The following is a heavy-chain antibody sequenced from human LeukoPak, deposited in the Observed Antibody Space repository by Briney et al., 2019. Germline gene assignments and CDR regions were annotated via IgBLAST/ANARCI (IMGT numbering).Heavy chain of an antibody. J-gene: IGHJ4*02. V-gene: IGHV1-2*02. Sequence: ASVKVSCKASGYTFTSYDINWVRQAIGQGLEWMGWINPNSGGTNYAQKFQGRVTMTRDTSISTAYMELSRLRSDDTAVYYCARDHRLIAAAGEEQDYWGQGTLVTVSS. CDR2: INPNSGGT. D-gene: IGHD6-13*01. CDR3: ARDHRLIAAAGEEQDY. CDR1: GYTFTSYD.